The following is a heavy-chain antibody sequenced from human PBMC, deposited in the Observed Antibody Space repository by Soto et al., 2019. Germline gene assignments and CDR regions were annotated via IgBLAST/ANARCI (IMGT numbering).Heavy chain of an antibody. CDR3: ARDVYSSSKADAFDI. J-gene: IGHJ3*02. CDR2: IWYDGSNK. V-gene: IGHV3-33*01. CDR1: GFTFSSYG. D-gene: IGHD6-13*01. Sequence: QVQLVESGGGVVQPGRSLRLSCAASGFTFSSYGRHWVRKAQGKGREWVAVIWYDGSNKYYADSVKGRFTISRDNSKNTLYLQMNSLRAEDTAVYYCARDVYSSSKADAFDIWGQGTMVTVSS.